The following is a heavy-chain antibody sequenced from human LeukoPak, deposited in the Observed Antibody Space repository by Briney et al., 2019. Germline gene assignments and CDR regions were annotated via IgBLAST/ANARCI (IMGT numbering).Heavy chain of an antibody. J-gene: IGHJ6*03. CDR3: ASQKVYYDFWSGYHPLYCYYMDV. CDR1: GGTFSSYA. V-gene: IGHV1-69*05. CDR2: IIPIFGTA. Sequence: SVKVSCKASGGTFSSYAISWVRQAPGQGLEWMGGIIPIFGTANYAQKFQGRVTITTDESTSTAYMELSSLRSEDTAVYYCASQKVYYDFWSGYHPLYCYYMDVWGKGTTVTVSS. D-gene: IGHD3-3*01.